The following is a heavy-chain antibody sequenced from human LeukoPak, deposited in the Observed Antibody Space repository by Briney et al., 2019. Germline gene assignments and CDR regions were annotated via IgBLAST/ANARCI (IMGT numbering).Heavy chain of an antibody. J-gene: IGHJ4*02. D-gene: IGHD1-26*01. V-gene: IGHV3-23*01. Sequence: GGSLRLSCGASGFTFSSFGMSWVRQAPGKGLEWVSAISTSGDNTYYADSVKGRFTISRDNSKNTLYLQLNSLRAEDTAVYYCARGGSRQPFDYWGQGTLVTVSS. CDR3: ARGGSRQPFDY. CDR1: GFTFSSFG. CDR2: ISTSGDNT.